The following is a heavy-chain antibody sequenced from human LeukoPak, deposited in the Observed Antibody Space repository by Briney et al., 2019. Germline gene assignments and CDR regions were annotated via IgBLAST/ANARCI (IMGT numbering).Heavy chain of an antibody. Sequence: PGGSLRLSCAASGFTVSSNYMSWVRQAPGKGLEWVSVIYSGGSTYYADSVKGRFTISRDNSKNTLYLQMNSLRAEDTAVYYCARGSRDGYNMWYFDLWGRGTLVTVSS. V-gene: IGHV3-66*01. CDR3: ARGSRDGYNMWYFDL. J-gene: IGHJ2*01. D-gene: IGHD5-24*01. CDR2: IYSGGST. CDR1: GFTVSSNY.